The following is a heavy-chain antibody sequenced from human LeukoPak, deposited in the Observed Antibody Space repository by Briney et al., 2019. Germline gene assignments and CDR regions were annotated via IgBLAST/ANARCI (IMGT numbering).Heavy chain of an antibody. CDR2: IYYSGST. CDR1: GGSISSSSYY. J-gene: IGHJ4*02. V-gene: IGHV4-39*01. Sequence: SETLSLTCTVSGGSISSSSYYWGWIRQPPGKGLEWIGSIYYSGSTYYGPSLKSRVTISVDTFKNQFSLKLSSVTAADTAVYYCARRPYYDFWSGYSDYFDYWGQGTLVTVSS. D-gene: IGHD3-3*01. CDR3: ARRPYYDFWSGYSDYFDY.